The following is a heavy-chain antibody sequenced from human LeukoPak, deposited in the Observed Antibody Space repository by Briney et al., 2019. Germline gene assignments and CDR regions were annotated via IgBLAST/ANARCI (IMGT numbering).Heavy chain of an antibody. V-gene: IGHV3-33*01. CDR2: IWYDGSNK. Sequence: GGSLRLSCAASGFTFSSYGMHWVRQAPGKGLEWVAVIWYDGSNKYYADSVKGRFTISRDNSENTLYLQMNSLRAEDTAVYYCARGPPLRYFDWLLNYWGQGTLVTVSS. CDR3: ARGPPLRYFDWLLNY. D-gene: IGHD3-9*01. CDR1: GFTFSSYG. J-gene: IGHJ4*02.